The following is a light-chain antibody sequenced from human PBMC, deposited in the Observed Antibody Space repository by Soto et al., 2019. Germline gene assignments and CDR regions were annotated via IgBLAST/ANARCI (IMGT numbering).Light chain of an antibody. CDR3: QQYGRSPVT. Sequence: EIVLTQSPGTLSLSPGERATLSCRASQSVSSSYLAWYQQKPGQAPRLLIYGASSRATGIPDRFSGSGSGTDFTLTISRLEPEDFAVYDCQQYGRSPVTFGQGTKLELK. V-gene: IGKV3-20*01. CDR2: GAS. J-gene: IGKJ2*01. CDR1: QSVSSSY.